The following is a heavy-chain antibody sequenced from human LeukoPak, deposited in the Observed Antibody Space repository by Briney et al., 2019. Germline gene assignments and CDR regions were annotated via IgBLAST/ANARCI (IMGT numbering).Heavy chain of an antibody. CDR1: GFTFSSYA. CDR3: ARDHIMGYSYGFDY. Sequence: QPGGSLRLSCAASGFTFSSYAMSWVRQAPGKGLEWVSAISGSGGSTYYADSVKGRFTISRDNAKNSLYLQMNSLRAEDTAVYYCARDHIMGYSYGFDYWGQGTLVTVSS. V-gene: IGHV3-23*01. D-gene: IGHD5-18*01. J-gene: IGHJ4*02. CDR2: ISGSGGST.